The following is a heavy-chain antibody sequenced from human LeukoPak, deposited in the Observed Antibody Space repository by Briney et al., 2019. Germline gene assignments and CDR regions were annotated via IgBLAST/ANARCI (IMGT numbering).Heavy chain of an antibody. CDR3: ARGHIEYSSSYPDY. Sequence: SETLSLTCTVSGGSISSYYWRWIRQPAGKGLEWIGRIYTSGSTNYNPSLKSRVTMSVDTSKYQFSLKLSSVTAADTAVYYCARGHIEYSSSYPDYWGQGTLVTVSS. J-gene: IGHJ4*02. V-gene: IGHV4-4*07. CDR1: GGSISSYY. D-gene: IGHD6-6*01. CDR2: IYTSGST.